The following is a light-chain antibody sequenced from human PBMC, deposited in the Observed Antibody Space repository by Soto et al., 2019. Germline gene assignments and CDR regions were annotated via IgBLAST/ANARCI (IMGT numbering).Light chain of an antibody. V-gene: IGLV2-8*01. CDR2: EVS. Sequence: QSVLTQPPSASGSPGQSVTLSCTGTSSDVGAYDFVSWYQHLPGKVPKLMIFEVSKRPSGVPDRFSGSKSGNTASLTVSGLRSEDEADDYCSSYAGNNIRIFGTGTKLTVL. CDR3: SSYAGNNIRI. CDR1: SSDVGAYDF. J-gene: IGLJ1*01.